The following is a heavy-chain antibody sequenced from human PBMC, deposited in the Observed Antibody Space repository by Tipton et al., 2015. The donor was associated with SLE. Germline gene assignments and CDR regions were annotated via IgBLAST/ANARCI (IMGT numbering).Heavy chain of an antibody. V-gene: IGHV4-59*01. CDR2: IYYSGST. J-gene: IGHJ3*02. Sequence: TLSLTCTVSGGSISSYYWSWIRQPPGKGLEWIGYIYYSGSTNYNPSLKSRVTISVDTSKNQFSLKLSSVTAPDTAVYYCAREVVGADDAFDIWGQGTMVTVSS. CDR1: GGSISSYY. CDR3: AREVVGADDAFDI. D-gene: IGHD1-26*01.